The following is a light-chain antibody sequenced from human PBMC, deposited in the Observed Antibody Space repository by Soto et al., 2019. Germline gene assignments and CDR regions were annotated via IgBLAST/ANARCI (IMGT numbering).Light chain of an antibody. V-gene: IGKV3-11*01. CDR3: HQRYNWPRVT. Sequence: EVVLTQSPGTLSLSAGERATLFCRASERVSNSLAWYQQKPGQPPRLLIYDVSNRATGIPARFSGSGSGTDFTLTITSLEPEDFAVYFCHQRYNWPRVTFGQGTRLEIK. CDR1: ERVSNS. J-gene: IGKJ5*01. CDR2: DVS.